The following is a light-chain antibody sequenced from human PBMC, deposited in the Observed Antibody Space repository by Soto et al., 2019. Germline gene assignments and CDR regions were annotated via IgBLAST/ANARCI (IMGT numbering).Light chain of an antibody. CDR1: QSVLYSSNNKNY. Sequence: DIVMTQSPDSLAVSLGERATINCKSSQSVLYSSNNKNYLAWYQQKPGQPPKLLIYWASTRASGVPDRFSGSGSGKDVTLISSSLHAEDGAVYYCQQYFRPWTFGQGTKVEIK. CDR2: WAS. CDR3: QQYFRPWT. V-gene: IGKV4-1*01. J-gene: IGKJ1*01.